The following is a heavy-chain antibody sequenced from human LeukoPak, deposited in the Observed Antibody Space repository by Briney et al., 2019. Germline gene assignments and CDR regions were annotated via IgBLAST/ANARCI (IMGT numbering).Heavy chain of an antibody. CDR3: ASQSYYYYYMDV. CDR2: INHSGST. J-gene: IGHJ6*03. CDR1: GGSSSGYY. V-gene: IGHV4-34*01. Sequence: NTSETLSLTCAVYGGSSSGYYWSWIRQPPGKGLEWIGEINHSGSTNYNPSLKSRVTISVDTSKNQFSLKLSSVTAADTAVYYCASQSYYYYYMDVWGKGTTVTVSS.